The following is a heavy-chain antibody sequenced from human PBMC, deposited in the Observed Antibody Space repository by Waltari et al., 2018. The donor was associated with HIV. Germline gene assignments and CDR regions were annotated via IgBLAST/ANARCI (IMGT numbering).Heavy chain of an antibody. J-gene: IGHJ4*02. V-gene: IGHV3-33*01. CDR2: IWYDGSNE. D-gene: IGHD6-19*01. CDR1: GFTFSRYG. CDR3: ARWWLGGLFDY. Sequence: QVQLVESGGGVVQPGRSLRHSGAASGFTFSRYGMHWVRQAPGKGLEGVALIWYDGSNEYYADSVKARFTISRDNSKNTLYLEMNSLRAEDTAVYYCARWWLGGLFDYWGQGTLVTVSS.